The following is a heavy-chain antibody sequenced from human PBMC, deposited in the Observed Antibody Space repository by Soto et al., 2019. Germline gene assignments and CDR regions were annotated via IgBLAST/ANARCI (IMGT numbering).Heavy chain of an antibody. D-gene: IGHD3-22*01. CDR3: ASPAAYYYDSSGYPGYFQH. Sequence: GGSLRLSCAASGFTVSSNYMSWVRQAPGKGLEWVSVIYSGGSTYYADSVKGRFTISRDNSKNTLYLQMNSLRAEDTAVYYCASPAAYYYDSSGYPGYFQHWGQGTLVTVSS. CDR1: GFTVSSNY. CDR2: IYSGGST. J-gene: IGHJ1*01. V-gene: IGHV3-66*01.